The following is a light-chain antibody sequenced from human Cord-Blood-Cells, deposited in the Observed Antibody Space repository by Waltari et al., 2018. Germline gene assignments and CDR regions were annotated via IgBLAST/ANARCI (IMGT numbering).Light chain of an antibody. CDR3: CSYAGSSTFV. Sequence: QSAMTRPASVSGSPGQSITIPCTGTRSTLGSYTRVSWDQQHPGKAPNRRIYEGSKRPSGVSNRCSGSKSGNTASLTISGLQAEDEADYYCCSYAGSSTFVFGTGTKVTVL. CDR2: EGS. J-gene: IGLJ1*01. CDR1: RSTLGSYTR. V-gene: IGLV2-23*03.